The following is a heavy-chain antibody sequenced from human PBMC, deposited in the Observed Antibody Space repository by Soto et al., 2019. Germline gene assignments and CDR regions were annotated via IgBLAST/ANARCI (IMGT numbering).Heavy chain of an antibody. CDR3: AKDSYIVVVPAAIFNWFDP. CDR2: ISGSGGST. D-gene: IGHD2-2*01. Sequence: PGGSLRLSCASSGFTFSSYAMSLVRQAPGKGLEWVSAISGSGGSTYYADSVKGRFTISRDNSKNTLYLQMNSLRAEDTAVYYCAKDSYIVVVPAAIFNWFDPWGQGTLVTVSS. V-gene: IGHV3-23*01. J-gene: IGHJ5*02. CDR1: GFTFSSYA.